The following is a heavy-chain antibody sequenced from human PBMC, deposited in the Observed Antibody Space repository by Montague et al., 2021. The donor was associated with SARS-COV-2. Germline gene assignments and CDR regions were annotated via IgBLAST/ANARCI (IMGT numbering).Heavy chain of an antibody. Sequence: SETLSLTCSVSGGSINNYYWGWVRQSPGKGLEWIGYIYYSGSVTASYNPSLKSRVSISVDTSENQFSLELTSVTAADTAVYYCARRGGGEVFARFMYWYFDVWSRGSLVTVSS. CDR3: ARRGGGEVFARFMYWYFDV. J-gene: IGHJ2*01. CDR1: GGSINNYY. D-gene: IGHD2-21*01. V-gene: IGHV4-59*13. CDR2: IYYSGSVTA.